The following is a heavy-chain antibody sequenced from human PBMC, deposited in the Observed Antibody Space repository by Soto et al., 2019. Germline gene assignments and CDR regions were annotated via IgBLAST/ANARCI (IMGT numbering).Heavy chain of an antibody. CDR1: GYSFTSYW. D-gene: IGHD2-15*01. J-gene: IGHJ5*02. CDR3: ARHGPRVAAAPFNWFDP. V-gene: IGHV5-51*01. Sequence: PGESLKISCQCSGYSFTSYWIGWVRQMTGKGLEWMGIIYPADSNTRYSPSFQGQVTISADKSISTAYLQWSGLKASDTAMYYCARHGPRVAAAPFNWFDPWGQGTLVTVSS. CDR2: IYPADSNT.